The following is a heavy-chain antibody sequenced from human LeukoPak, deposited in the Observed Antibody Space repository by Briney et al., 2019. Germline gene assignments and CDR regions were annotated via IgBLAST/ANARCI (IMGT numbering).Heavy chain of an antibody. D-gene: IGHD4-17*01. V-gene: IGHV1-8*03. Sequence: GASVKVSCKASGYTYTSYDINWVRQATGQGLEWMGWMNPNSGNTGYAQKFQGRVTITRNTSISTAYMELRSLRSDDTAVYYCARDRGRDYGDAFDYWGQGTLVTVSS. CDR2: MNPNSGNT. CDR3: ARDRGRDYGDAFDY. CDR1: GYTYTSYD. J-gene: IGHJ4*02.